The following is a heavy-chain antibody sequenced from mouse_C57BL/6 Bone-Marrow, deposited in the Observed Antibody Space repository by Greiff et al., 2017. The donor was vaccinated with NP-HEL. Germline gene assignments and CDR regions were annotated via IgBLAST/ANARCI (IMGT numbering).Heavy chain of an antibody. CDR1: GFTFSDYY. CDR2: ISNGGGST. V-gene: IGHV5-12*01. CDR3: ARQNWSWFAY. Sequence: EVQVVESGGGLVQPGGSLKLSCAASGFTFSDYYMYWVRQTPEKRLEWVAYISNGGGSTYYPDTVKGRFTISRDNAKNTLYLQMSRLKSEDTAMYYCARQNWSWFAYWGQGTLVTVSA. J-gene: IGHJ3*01. D-gene: IGHD4-1*01.